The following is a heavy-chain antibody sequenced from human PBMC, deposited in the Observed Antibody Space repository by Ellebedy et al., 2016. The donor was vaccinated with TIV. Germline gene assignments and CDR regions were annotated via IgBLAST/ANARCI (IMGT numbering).Heavy chain of an antibody. CDR3: ARGGGWLQLGYDY. V-gene: IGHV4-39*07. CDR1: GGSISSSSYY. Sequence: SETLSLTCTVSGGSISSSSYYWVWFRQSPGKGLEWIGSIHYSGTTYYNPSLKSRVTISVDKSKNQLSLKLSSVTAADTAVYYCARGGGWLQLGYDYWGQGTLVTVSS. J-gene: IGHJ4*02. CDR2: IHYSGTT. D-gene: IGHD5-24*01.